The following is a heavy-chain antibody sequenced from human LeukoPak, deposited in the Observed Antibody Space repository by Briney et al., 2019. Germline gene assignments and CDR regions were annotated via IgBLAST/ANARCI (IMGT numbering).Heavy chain of an antibody. V-gene: IGHV1-2*02. CDR3: ASQGEGYNWNTDLDY. D-gene: IGHD1/OR15-1a*01. CDR1: GYTFTGYY. CDR2: INPNSGGT. J-gene: IGHJ4*02. Sequence: ASVKVSCKASGYTFTGYYMHWVRQAPGPGLEWMGWINPNSGGTNYAQKFQGRGTMIRDTSISTAYMELSRLRSDDTAVYYCASQGEGYNWNTDLDYWGQGTLVTVSS.